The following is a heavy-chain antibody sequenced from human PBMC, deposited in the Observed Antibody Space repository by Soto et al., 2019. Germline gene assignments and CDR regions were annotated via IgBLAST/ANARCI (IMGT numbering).Heavy chain of an antibody. CDR3: ASGVRWLGYFHL. CDR1: GGSFSGYY. V-gene: IGHV4-34*01. CDR2: VNHSGST. Sequence: QVQLQQWGAGLLKPSETLSLTCAVYGGSFSGYYWSWIRQPPAKGLEWSGEVNHSGSTNYNPSRKGRVTISVDTSKNPFSLKLSSVTAADTAVYYCASGVRWLGYFHLWGRGTLVTVSS. D-gene: IGHD6-19*01. J-gene: IGHJ2*01.